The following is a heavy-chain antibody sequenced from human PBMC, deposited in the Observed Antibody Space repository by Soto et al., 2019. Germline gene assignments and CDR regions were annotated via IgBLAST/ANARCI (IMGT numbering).Heavy chain of an antibody. J-gene: IGHJ6*04. V-gene: IGHV4-59*01. Sequence: SETLSLTCTVSGGSISSYYWSWIRQRPGKGLERIGYIYYSGSTNYNPSLKSRVTISVDTSKNQFSLRLSSVTAADTAVYYCATDIPADFWSGYYPMDVWGKGTTVTVS. CDR2: IYYSGST. D-gene: IGHD3-3*01. CDR1: GGSISSYY. CDR3: ATDIPADFWSGYYPMDV.